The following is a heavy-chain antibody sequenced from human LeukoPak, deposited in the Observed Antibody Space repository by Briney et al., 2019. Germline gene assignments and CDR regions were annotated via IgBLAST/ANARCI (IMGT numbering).Heavy chain of an antibody. CDR2: IYYSGST. V-gene: IGHV4-39*07. J-gene: IGHJ5*02. CDR3: ARTTLNCSGGSCYSGLISWFDP. D-gene: IGHD2-15*01. CDR1: GGSISSSSYY. Sequence: SETLSLTCTVSGGSISSSSYYWGWIRQPPGKGLEWIGSIYYSGSTYSNPSLKSRVTISVDTSKNQFSLKLSSVTAADTAVYYCARTTLNCSGGSCYSGLISWFDPWGQGTLVTVSS.